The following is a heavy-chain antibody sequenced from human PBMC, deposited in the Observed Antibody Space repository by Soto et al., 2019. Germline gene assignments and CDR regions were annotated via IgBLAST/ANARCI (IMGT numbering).Heavy chain of an antibody. CDR2: IKQDGSEK. V-gene: IGHV3-7*05. D-gene: IGHD3-22*01. CDR3: VRYYYDSIVYYAETPEFDT. J-gene: IGHJ5*02. CDR1: GFTFSSYW. Sequence: PGGSLRLSCATSGFTFSSYWISWVRQAPGKGLEWVANIKQDGSEKYYVDSVKGRFTISRDNAKNSLYLQMNSLRAEDTAVYYCVRYYYDSIVYYAETPEFDTWGQETLLTISS.